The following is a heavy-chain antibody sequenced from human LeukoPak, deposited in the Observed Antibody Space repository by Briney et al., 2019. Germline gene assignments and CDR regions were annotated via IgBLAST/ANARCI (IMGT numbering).Heavy chain of an antibody. J-gene: IGHJ6*03. V-gene: IGHV1-2*02. Sequence: ASVKVSCKASGYTFTGYYMHWVRQAPGQGLEWMGWINPNSGGTNYAQKFQGRVTMTRDTSISTAYMELSRLRSDDTAVYYCARYDILTGYWYPGYMNVWGKGSTVTISS. CDR2: INPNSGGT. CDR1: GYTFTGYY. D-gene: IGHD3-9*01. CDR3: ARYDILTGYWYPGYMNV.